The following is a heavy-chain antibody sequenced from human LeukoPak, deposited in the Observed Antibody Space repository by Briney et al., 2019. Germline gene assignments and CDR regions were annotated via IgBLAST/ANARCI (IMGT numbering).Heavy chain of an antibody. CDR3: ASLSAYYYDNSGY. J-gene: IGHJ4*02. V-gene: IGHV3-23*01. CDR1: GFTFSSYA. Sequence: GGSLRLSCAASGFTFSSYAMSWVRQAPGKGLEWVSAISGSGGSTYYADSVKGRFTISRDNSKNTLYLQMSSLRAEDTAVYYCASLSAYYYDNSGYWGQGTLVTVSS. D-gene: IGHD3-22*01. CDR2: ISGSGGST.